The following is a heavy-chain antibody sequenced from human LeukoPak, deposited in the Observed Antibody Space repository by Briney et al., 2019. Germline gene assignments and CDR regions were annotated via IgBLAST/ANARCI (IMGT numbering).Heavy chain of an antibody. Sequence: SETLSLTCAVSGYSISSGYYWGWIRQPPGKGLEWIAIIYHSGSTYYNPSLKSRVTISVDTSKNQFSLKLSSVTAADTAVYYCARDLAAIHTSRYYYYYYMGVWGKGTTVTVSS. D-gene: IGHD2-2*02. CDR1: GYSISSGYY. V-gene: IGHV4-38-2*02. CDR2: IYHSGST. J-gene: IGHJ6*03. CDR3: ARDLAAIHTSRYYYYYYMGV.